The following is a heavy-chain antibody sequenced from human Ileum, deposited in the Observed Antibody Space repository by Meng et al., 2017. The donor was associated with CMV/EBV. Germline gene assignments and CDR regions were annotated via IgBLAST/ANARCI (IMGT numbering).Heavy chain of an antibody. Sequence: TVSCDSIGSHSSSSLRQPPGKGLEWIGSIYDTGKTAYTPSLTSRVVLLMATSKNQLSLSLKSVTAADTARYYCAREPRNDSSWPLEYWGQGTLVTVSS. CDR3: AREPRNDSSWPLEY. J-gene: IGHJ4*02. CDR2: IYDTGKT. V-gene: IGHV4-59*11. D-gene: IGHD3-22*01. CDR1: CDSIGSHS.